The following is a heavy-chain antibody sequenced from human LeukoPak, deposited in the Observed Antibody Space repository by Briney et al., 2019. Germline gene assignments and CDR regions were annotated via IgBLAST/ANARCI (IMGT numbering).Heavy chain of an antibody. J-gene: IGHJ4*02. Sequence: PGGSLRLSCAASGFTFSSYAMSWVRQAPGKGLEWVSAISGSGGSTYYADSGKGRFTISRDNSKKSLYLQMNSLSAEDTAVYYCAKDLDIVATEFDYWGQGTLVTVSS. CDR2: ISGSGGST. D-gene: IGHD5-12*01. V-gene: IGHV3-23*01. CDR1: GFTFSSYA. CDR3: AKDLDIVATEFDY.